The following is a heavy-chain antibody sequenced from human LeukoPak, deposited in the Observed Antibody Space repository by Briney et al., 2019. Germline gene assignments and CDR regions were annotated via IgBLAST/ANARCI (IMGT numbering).Heavy chain of an antibody. Sequence: SETLSLTCTVSGGSMSSYYWSWIRQPPGKGLEWIGYIYYSGSTYYNPSLKSRVTISVDTSKNQFSLKLSSVTAADTAVYYCARDRFPASSSWYYYYYGMDVWGQGTTVTVSS. D-gene: IGHD6-13*01. CDR3: ARDRFPASSSWYYYYYGMDV. CDR1: GGSMSSYY. CDR2: IYYSGST. V-gene: IGHV4-30-4*01. J-gene: IGHJ6*02.